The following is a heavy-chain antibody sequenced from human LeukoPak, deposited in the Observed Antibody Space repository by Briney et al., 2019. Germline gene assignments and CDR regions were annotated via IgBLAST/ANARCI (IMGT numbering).Heavy chain of an antibody. V-gene: IGHV4-34*01. CDR1: GGSFSGYY. D-gene: IGHD6-13*01. CDR2: INHSGST. Sequence: SETLSLTCAVYGGSFSGYYWSWIRQPPGKGLEGIGEINHSGSTNYNPSLKSRVTISVDTSKNQFSLKLSSVTAADTAVYYCARGRRAAAAGVGYWGQGTLVTVSS. CDR3: ARGRRAAAAGVGY. J-gene: IGHJ4*02.